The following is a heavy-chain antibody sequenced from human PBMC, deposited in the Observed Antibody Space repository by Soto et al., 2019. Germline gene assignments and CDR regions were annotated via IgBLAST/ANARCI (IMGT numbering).Heavy chain of an antibody. V-gene: IGHV3-23*01. CDR1: GFTFSSYA. D-gene: IGHD6-13*01. CDR2: ISGSGGST. CDR3: AKDGIAAAGTYYYYGMDV. Sequence: GGSLRLSCAASGFTFSSYAMSWVRQAPGKGLEWVSAISGSGGSTYYADSVKGRFTISRDNSKNTLYLQMNSLRAEDTAVYYCAKDGIAAAGTYYYYGMDVWGQGTTVTVSS. J-gene: IGHJ6*02.